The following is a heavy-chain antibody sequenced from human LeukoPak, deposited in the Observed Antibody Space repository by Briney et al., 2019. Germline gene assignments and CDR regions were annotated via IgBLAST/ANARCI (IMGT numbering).Heavy chain of an antibody. V-gene: IGHV3-74*03. CDR1: GFTFSNYW. Sequence: GGSLRLSCSASGFTFSNYWMHWVRQAPGKGLVWVSRLNTDASIIPYADSVKGRFTISRDNAKNTLYLQMNSLRAEDTAMYYCTRARGIDAFDIWGQGTVVTVSS. J-gene: IGHJ3*02. D-gene: IGHD3-16*01. CDR3: TRARGIDAFDI. CDR2: LNTDASII.